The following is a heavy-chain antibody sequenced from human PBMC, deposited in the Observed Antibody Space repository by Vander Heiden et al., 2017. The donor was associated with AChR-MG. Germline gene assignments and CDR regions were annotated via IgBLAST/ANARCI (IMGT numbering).Heavy chain of an antibody. CDR2: IKQDGSEK. V-gene: IGHV3-7*01. D-gene: IGHD6-13*01. CDR3: ERDNIAAALGAFDI. CDR1: GFTFSSYW. J-gene: IGHJ3*02. Sequence: EVQLVESGGGLVQPGGSLRLSCAASGFTFSSYWMSWVRQAPGKGLEWVANIKQDGSEKYYVDSVKGRFTISRDNAKNSLYLQMNSLRAEDTAVYYCERDNIAAALGAFDIWGQGTMVTVSS.